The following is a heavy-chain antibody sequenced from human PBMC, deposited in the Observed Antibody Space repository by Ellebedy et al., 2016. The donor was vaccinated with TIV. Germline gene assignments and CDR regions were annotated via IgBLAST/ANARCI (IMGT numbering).Heavy chain of an antibody. CDR2: ISSSSSAI. CDR1: GFTFSTYS. D-gene: IGHD3-3*01. J-gene: IGHJ4*02. Sequence: PGGSLRLSCVASGFTFSTYSMNWVRQAPGKGLEWVSYISSSSSAIYYADFVKGRFTISRDNAKNSLYLQMNSLRAEDTAVYNCARAGGGFLEWLSQDYFDYWGQGIMVTVSS. V-gene: IGHV3-48*01. CDR3: ARAGGGFLEWLSQDYFDY.